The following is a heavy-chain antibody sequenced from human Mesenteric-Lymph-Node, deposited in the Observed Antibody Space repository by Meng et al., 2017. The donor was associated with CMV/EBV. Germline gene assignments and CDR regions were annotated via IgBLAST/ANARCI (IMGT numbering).Heavy chain of an antibody. D-gene: IGHD1-26*01. J-gene: IGHJ4*02. CDR3: AKVPGNSGLYYRSYFDY. Sequence: SETLSLTCTVFGYSITSGHYWGWIRQPPGKGLEWIGSICHSGSTYYNPSLKSRFTLSVDTSKNQFSLKLNSVTAADTAVYYCAKVPGNSGLYYRSYFDYWGQEKMVTVSS. CDR2: ICHSGST. V-gene: IGHV4-38-2*02. CDR1: GYSITSGHY.